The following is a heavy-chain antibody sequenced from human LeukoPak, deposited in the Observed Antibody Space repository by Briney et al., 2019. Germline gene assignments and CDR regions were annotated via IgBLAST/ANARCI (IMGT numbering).Heavy chain of an antibody. Sequence: GASVKVSCKASGYTFTSYDINWVRQAPGQGLEWMGGIIPIFGTANYAQKFQGRVTITADESTSTAYMELNSLRSEDTAVYYCARGVVGQLWDTYFDYWGQGTLVTVSS. V-gene: IGHV1-69*13. D-gene: IGHD5-18*01. CDR3: ARGVVGQLWDTYFDY. CDR1: GYTFTSYD. CDR2: IIPIFGTA. J-gene: IGHJ4*02.